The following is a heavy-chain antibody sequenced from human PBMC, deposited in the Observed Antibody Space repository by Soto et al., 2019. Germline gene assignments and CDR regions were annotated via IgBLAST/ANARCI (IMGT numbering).Heavy chain of an antibody. J-gene: IGHJ4*02. CDR2: ISFDGQST. D-gene: IGHD2-8*01. CDR1: GFAFRSFS. CDR3: ATIEPNLE. V-gene: IGHV3-23*01. Sequence: EVQLLQSGGGIVQPGGSLRLSSAACGFAFRSFSMTWVRKAPGKGLEWVSDISFDGQSTYYADSVKGRFTISRDNSKKTLYLQMSSLRGEDTAMYYCATIEPNLEWGQGTLVTVSS.